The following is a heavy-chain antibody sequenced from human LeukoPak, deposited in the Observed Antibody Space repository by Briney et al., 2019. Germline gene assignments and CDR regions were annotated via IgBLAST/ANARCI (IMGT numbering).Heavy chain of an antibody. D-gene: IGHD5-18*01. V-gene: IGHV3-23*01. Sequence: GGSLRLSCAASGFTFSSYAMSWVRQAPGKGLEWVSAISGSGGSTYYADSVKGRFTISRDNSKNTLYLQMNSLRAEDTAVYYCAREGHTAMVTSFYYYYGMDAWGQGTTVTVSS. CDR3: AREGHTAMVTSFYYYYGMDA. J-gene: IGHJ6*02. CDR2: ISGSGGST. CDR1: GFTFSSYA.